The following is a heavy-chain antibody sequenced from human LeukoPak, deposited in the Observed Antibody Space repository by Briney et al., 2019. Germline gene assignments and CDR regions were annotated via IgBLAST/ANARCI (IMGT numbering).Heavy chain of an antibody. V-gene: IGHV4-59*01. CDR2: IYYSGST. J-gene: IGHJ4*02. D-gene: IGHD3-3*01. CDR3: ARLRFLEWLFVPGRSYYFDY. CDR1: GGSISSYC. Sequence: PSETLSLTCSVSGGSISSYCWSWIRQPPGKGLEWIGYIYYSGSTNYNPSLTSRVTISVDTSKNQFSLRLNSVTAADTAVYYCARLRFLEWLFVPGRSYYFDYWGQGTLVTVSS.